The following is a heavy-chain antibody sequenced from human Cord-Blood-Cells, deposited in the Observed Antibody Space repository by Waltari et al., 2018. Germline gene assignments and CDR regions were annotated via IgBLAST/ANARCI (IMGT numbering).Heavy chain of an antibody. CDR2: IIPILGIA. CDR1: GGTFSSYA. J-gene: IGHJ4*02. Sequence: QVQLVQSGAEVKKPGSSVKVSCKASGGTFSSYAMSWVRQAPGQGLEWMGRIIPILGIANYAQKFQGRVTITADKSTSTAYMELSSLRSEDTAVYYCVLRYFDWLLPEIDYWGQGTLVTVSS. V-gene: IGHV1-69*09. CDR3: VLRYFDWLLPEIDY. D-gene: IGHD3-9*01.